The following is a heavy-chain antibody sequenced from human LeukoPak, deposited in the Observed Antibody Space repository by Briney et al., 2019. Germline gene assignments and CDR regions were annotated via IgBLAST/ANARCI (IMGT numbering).Heavy chain of an antibody. CDR3: ARARSGRSDL. CDR2: TYYRSKWFN. V-gene: IGHV6-1*01. Sequence: SQTLSLTCAISGDSVSSISVTWNWIRQSPSRGLEWLGRTYYRSKWFNDFAVSVKSRITINPDTSKNQFSLQLNSVTPEDTAVYYCARARSGRSDLWGQGTLVTVSS. J-gene: IGHJ5*02. D-gene: IGHD1-26*01. CDR1: GDSVSSISVT.